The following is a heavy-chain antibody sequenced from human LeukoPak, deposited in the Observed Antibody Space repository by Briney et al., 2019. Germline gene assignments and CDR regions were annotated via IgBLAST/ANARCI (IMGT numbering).Heavy chain of an antibody. Sequence: GSLRLSCAASGFIFSNDAIHWVRPAPGKGLEWVSGISSSGGATFYAESAKGRFTISRDNSKNTAYLQMNSLRADDTAIYYCVGAPPPHNFDYWGQGTLVTVSS. V-gene: IGHV3-23*01. D-gene: IGHD1-26*01. CDR1: GFIFSNDA. CDR3: VGAPPPHNFDY. J-gene: IGHJ4*02. CDR2: ISSSGGAT.